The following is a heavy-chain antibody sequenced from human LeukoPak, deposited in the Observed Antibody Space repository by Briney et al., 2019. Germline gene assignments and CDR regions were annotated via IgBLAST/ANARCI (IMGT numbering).Heavy chain of an antibody. CDR1: GFTLSSYW. D-gene: IGHD3-22*01. Sequence: PGGSLRLSCAASGFTLSSYWMHWVRQAPGKGLGWVSRINSDGSSTIYADSVKGRFTISRDNAKNTLYLQMNSLRAEDTAVYYCARDYYYDSSGYYDYWGQGTQVTVSS. J-gene: IGHJ4*02. CDR2: INSDGSST. CDR3: ARDYYYDSSGYYDY. V-gene: IGHV3-74*01.